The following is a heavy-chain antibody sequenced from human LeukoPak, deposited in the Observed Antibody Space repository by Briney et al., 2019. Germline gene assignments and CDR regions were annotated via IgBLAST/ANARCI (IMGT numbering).Heavy chain of an antibody. J-gene: IGHJ4*02. D-gene: IGHD7-27*01. CDR1: GYTFTSYG. Sequence: ASVKVSCKASGYTFTSYGISWVRQAPGQGLEWMGWISAYNGNTNYAQKLQGRVTMTTDTSTSTVYVDLRGLRPDDTAVYYCARGTGDGLDYWGQGTLVTVSS. CDR3: ARGTGDGLDY. V-gene: IGHV1-18*01. CDR2: ISAYNGNT.